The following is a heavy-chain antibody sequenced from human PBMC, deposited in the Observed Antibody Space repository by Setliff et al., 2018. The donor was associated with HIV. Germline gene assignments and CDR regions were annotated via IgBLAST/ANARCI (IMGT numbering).Heavy chain of an antibody. CDR1: GFTFSHYA. D-gene: IGHD5-18*01. J-gene: IGHJ6*02. V-gene: IGHV3-74*01. CDR2: INSDGSII. CDR3: ARRLRPGHGVDV. Sequence: GGSLRLSCAASGFTFSHYAMHWVRQAPGKGLEWVSYINSDGSIITYGESVKGRFTISRDNAENSLYLQMNSLRADDTATYYCARRLRPGHGVDVWGQGTTVTVSS.